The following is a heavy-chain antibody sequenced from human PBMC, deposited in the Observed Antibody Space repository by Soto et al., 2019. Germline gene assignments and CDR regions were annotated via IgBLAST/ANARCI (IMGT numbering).Heavy chain of an antibody. CDR2: INHSGST. J-gene: IGHJ5*02. V-gene: IGHV4-34*01. Sequence: SETLSLTCAVYGGSFSGYYWSWIRQPPGKGLEWIGEINHSGSTNYNPSLKSRVTISVDTSKNQFSLKLSSVTAADTAVYYCARGRYYYGSGSYSRRSNWFDPWGQGTLVTVSS. D-gene: IGHD3-10*01. CDR3: ARGRYYYGSGSYSRRSNWFDP. CDR1: GGSFSGYY.